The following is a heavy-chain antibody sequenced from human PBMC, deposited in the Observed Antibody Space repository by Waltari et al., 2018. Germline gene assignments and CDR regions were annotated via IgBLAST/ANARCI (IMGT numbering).Heavy chain of an antibody. J-gene: IGHJ6*02. D-gene: IGHD3-3*02. V-gene: IGHV1-69*13. Sequence: QVQLVQSGAELRKPGSSVKVSCKASGGTFNNYGVTWVRLAPGQGLEWMGHFTPMLGTSDFAQNFQHRVTLTAAESTTTAYMELSSLNSDDTAVYYCARGGGDIIPGGIFGLDVWGQGTTVTVSS. CDR3: ARGGGDIIPGGIFGLDV. CDR1: GGTFNNYG. CDR2: FTPMLGTS.